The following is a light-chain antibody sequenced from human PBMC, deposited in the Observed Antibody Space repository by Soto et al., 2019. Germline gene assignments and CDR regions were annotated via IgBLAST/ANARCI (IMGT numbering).Light chain of an antibody. CDR3: QQYDSSPVT. J-gene: IGKJ1*01. CDR2: GAS. V-gene: IGKV3-20*01. CDR1: QSVSSSY. Sequence: EIVLTQSPGTLSLSPGERATLSCRASQSVSSSYLAWYQQKPGKAPSLLIYGASSRATGIPDRFSGSGSGTDFTLTISRLEPEDFAVYYCQQYDSSPVTFGQGTKVEIK.